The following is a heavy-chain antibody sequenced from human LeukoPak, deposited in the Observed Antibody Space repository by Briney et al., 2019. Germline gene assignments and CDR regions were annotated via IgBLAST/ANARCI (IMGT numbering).Heavy chain of an antibody. CDR2: ISISGGST. V-gene: IGHV3-23*01. D-gene: IGHD1-1*01. CDR1: GFTFSGYA. Sequence: GGSLRLSCAASGFTFSGYAMSWVRQAPGKGLEWVSVISISGGSTYYADSVKGRFTISRDNAKNSLYLQMNSLRAEDTALYYCARGRYNWNDPTFMDVWGQGTTVSVSS. CDR3: ARGRYNWNDPTFMDV. J-gene: IGHJ6*02.